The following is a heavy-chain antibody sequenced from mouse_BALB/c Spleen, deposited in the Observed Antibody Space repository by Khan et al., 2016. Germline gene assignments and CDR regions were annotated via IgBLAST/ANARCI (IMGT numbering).Heavy chain of an antibody. CDR2: INTETGEP. D-gene: IGHD4-1*01. CDR3: AIYWDLDY. J-gene: IGHJ2*01. Sequence: QIQLVQSGPELKKPGETVKISCKASGYTFTVYSMHWVKQTPGKGLKWMGWINTETGEPTYADDIKGRFAFSLETSATTAYLQLHDLKNENTATYFCAIYWDLDYWGQGTTLTVSS. V-gene: IGHV9-2-1*01. CDR1: GYTFTVYS.